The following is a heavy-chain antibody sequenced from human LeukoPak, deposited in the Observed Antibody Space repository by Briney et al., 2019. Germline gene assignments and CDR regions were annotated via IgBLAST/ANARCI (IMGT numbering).Heavy chain of an antibody. V-gene: IGHV3-7*01. CDR1: GFTFSSYW. J-gene: IGHJ6*02. D-gene: IGHD1-26*01. Sequence: GGSLRLSCAASGFTFSSYWMSWVRQAPGKGLEWVANIKQDGSEKYYVDSVKGRFTISRDNAKNSLYLQMNSLRAEDTAVYYCAREMWWGLRGHYYYYYGMDVWGQGTTVTVSS. CDR3: AREMWWGLRGHYYYYYGMDV. CDR2: IKQDGSEK.